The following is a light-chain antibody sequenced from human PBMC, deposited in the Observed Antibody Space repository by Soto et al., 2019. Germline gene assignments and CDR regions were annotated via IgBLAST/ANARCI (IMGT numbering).Light chain of an antibody. V-gene: IGKV4-1*01. CDR2: WAS. CDR1: QSVLYSSNNKNY. Sequence: DIWMSQSPDSLAVSLGERATINCKSSQSVLYSSNNKNYLAWYQQKPGQPPKLLIYWASTRESGVPDRFSGSGSGTDFTLTISSLQTEDVAVYYCQQYYTTPPTFGQGTKVDIK. J-gene: IGKJ1*01. CDR3: QQYYTTPPT.